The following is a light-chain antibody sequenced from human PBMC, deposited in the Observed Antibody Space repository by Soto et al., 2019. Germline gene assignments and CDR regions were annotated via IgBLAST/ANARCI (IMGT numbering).Light chain of an antibody. J-gene: IGKJ5*01. Sequence: VLTQSPATLSLSPGERVKFSCRTSLSVSVYLDWYQQKPGQAPRLLISDASNRATGTPARFSGSGSGTDFTLTISSLEPEDFAVYYCHQRQYWPPITFGQGTRLEI. CDR3: HQRQYWPPIT. CDR2: DAS. CDR1: LSVSVY. V-gene: IGKV3-11*01.